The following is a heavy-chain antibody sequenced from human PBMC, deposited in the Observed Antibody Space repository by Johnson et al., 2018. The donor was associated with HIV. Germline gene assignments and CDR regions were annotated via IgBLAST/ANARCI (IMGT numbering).Heavy chain of an antibody. CDR1: GCTFSNYW. D-gene: IGHD1-1*01. CDR2: INQDGGEK. V-gene: IGHV3-7*01. Sequence: VQLVESGGGLVQPGGSLRLSCAASGCTFSNYWMTWVRQAPGKGLEWVANINQDGGEKIYVDSVKGRFTISRDNSKNTLYLQMNSLRAEDTAVYFCAREMVTTGFRAVDLWGQGTMVTVSS. CDR3: AREMVTTGFRAVDL. J-gene: IGHJ3*01.